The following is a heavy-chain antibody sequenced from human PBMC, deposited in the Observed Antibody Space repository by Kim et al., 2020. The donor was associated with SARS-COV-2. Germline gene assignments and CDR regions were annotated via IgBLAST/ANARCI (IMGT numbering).Heavy chain of an antibody. CDR3: ARAQIWFGEPVRVYYYYYGMDV. CDR2: ISSSSSTI. CDR1: GFTFSSYS. J-gene: IGHJ6*02. D-gene: IGHD3-10*01. V-gene: IGHV3-48*02. Sequence: GGSLRLSCAASGFTFSSYSMNWVRQAPGKGLEWVSYISSSSSTIYYADSVKGRFTISRDNAKNSLYLQMNSLRDEDTAVYYCARAQIWFGEPVRVYYYYYGMDVWGQGTTVTVSS.